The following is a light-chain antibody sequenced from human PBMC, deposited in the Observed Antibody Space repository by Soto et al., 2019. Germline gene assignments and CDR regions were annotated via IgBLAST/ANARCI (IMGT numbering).Light chain of an antibody. CDR2: EVS. J-gene: IGLJ2*01. CDR3: SLYAGTHSVV. CDR1: SSDMGAYKF. Sequence: QSVLTQPPSASGSPGQSVAISCTGTSSDMGAYKFVSWYQQHPGKAPKLIIYEVSIRPSGVPDRFSGSKYGNTASLTVSGLLAEDEADYYCSLYAGTHSVVFGGGTKLTVL. V-gene: IGLV2-8*01.